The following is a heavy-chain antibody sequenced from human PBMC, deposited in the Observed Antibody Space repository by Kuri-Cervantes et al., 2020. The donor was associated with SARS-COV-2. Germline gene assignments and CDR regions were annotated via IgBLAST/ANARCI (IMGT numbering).Heavy chain of an antibody. CDR2: TYYRSKWYN. CDR3: ARGERIAARPSYGMDV. D-gene: IGHD6-6*01. J-gene: IGHJ6*01. Sequence: SETLSLTCAISGDSVSSNSAAWNWIRQSPSRGLEWLGRTYYRSKWYNDYAVSVKSRITINPDTSKNQFSLQLNSVTPEDTAVYYCARGERIAARPSYGMDVWGQGTTVTCAS. CDR1: GDSVSSNSAA. V-gene: IGHV6-1*01.